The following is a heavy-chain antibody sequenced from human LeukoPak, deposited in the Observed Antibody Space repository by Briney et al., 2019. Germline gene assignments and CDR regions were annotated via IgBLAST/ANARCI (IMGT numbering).Heavy chain of an antibody. J-gene: IGHJ4*02. CDR2: ITSDGTDI. D-gene: IGHD3-22*01. Sequence: PGGSLRLSCEASGITLSSSWMHWVRQSPAKGVEWVARITSDGTDIKYADSVKGRFPLSLHTAKITLYLQMNSLRVEDTALYYCARERFHYDVWGQGTLVTVSS. CDR3: ARERFHYDV. CDR1: GITLSSSW. V-gene: IGHV3-74*01.